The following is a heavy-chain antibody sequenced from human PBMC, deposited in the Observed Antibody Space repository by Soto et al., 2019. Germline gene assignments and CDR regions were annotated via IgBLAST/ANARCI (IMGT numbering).Heavy chain of an antibody. D-gene: IGHD3-9*01. CDR3: AREDYDILTGYYGYNWFDP. V-gene: IGHV1-3*01. CDR1: GYTFTSYA. Sequence: ASVKVSCKASGYTFTSYAMHWVRQAPGQRLEWMGWINAGNGNTKYSQKFQGRVTITRDTSASTAYMELSSLRSEDTAVYYCAREDYDILTGYYGYNWFDPWGQGTLVTVSS. CDR2: INAGNGNT. J-gene: IGHJ5*02.